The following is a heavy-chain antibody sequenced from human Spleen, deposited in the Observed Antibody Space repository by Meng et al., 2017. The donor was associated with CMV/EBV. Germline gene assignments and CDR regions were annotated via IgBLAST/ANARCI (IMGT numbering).Heavy chain of an antibody. CDR1: TFRSSS. CDR3: ARGPRTTFGTVIIWPLQD. V-gene: IGHV1-69*01. J-gene: IGHJ4*02. CDR2: ITPAFDTA. D-gene: IGHD3-16*02. Sequence: TFRSSSIMWVRQAPGQGLEWMGGITPAFDTADYAQKFRDRVTISLDDSATTTYMKMSSLGAEDTALYFCARGPRTTFGTVIIWPLQDWGQGTLVTVSS.